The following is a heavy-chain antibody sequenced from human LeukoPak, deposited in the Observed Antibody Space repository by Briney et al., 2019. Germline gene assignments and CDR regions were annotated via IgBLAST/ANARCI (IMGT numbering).Heavy chain of an antibody. CDR2: IRYDGSNK. V-gene: IGHV3-30*02. Sequence: PGGSLRLSCAASGFTFSSYVMHWVRQAPGKGGEWVAFIRYDGSNKYYADSVKGRFTISRDNSRNTLYLQMNSLRVEDTAIYYCAQRYDYWGQGSLVTVSS. CDR3: AQRYDY. J-gene: IGHJ4*02. CDR1: GFTFSSYV.